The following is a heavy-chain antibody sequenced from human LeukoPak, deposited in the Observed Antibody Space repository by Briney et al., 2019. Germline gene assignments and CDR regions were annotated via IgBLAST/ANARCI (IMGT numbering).Heavy chain of an antibody. V-gene: IGHV3-53*01. D-gene: IGHD4-17*01. J-gene: IGHJ3*02. CDR3: ARDQTVPPGDAFDI. CDR1: GSTVSSNY. CDR2: IYSGGST. Sequence: GGSLRLSCAASGSTVSSNYMSWVRQAPGKGLEWVSVIYSGGSTYYADSVKGRFTISRDNSKNTLYLQMNSLRAEDTAVYYCARDQTVPPGDAFDIWGQGTMVTVSS.